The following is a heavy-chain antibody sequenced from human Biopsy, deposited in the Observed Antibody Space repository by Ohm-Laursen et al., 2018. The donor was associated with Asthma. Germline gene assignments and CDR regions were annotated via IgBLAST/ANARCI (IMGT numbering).Heavy chain of an antibody. Sequence: SSVKVSCKASGDSFSNYAISWVRQAPGQGLEWMGGLIPVLGTPDHAQMFEGRVTITGDESTSTAYMELTSLSSEDTAVFFCGGCSSSNYYYGLDVWGQGTTVIVSS. CDR2: LIPVLGTP. D-gene: IGHD6-6*01. CDR3: GGCSSSNYYYGLDV. V-gene: IGHV1-69*01. J-gene: IGHJ6*02. CDR1: GDSFSNYA.